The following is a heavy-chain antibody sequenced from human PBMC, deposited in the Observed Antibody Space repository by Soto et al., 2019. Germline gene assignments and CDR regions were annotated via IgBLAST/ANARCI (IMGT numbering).Heavy chain of an antibody. CDR2: INNDGSVS. D-gene: IGHD2-15*01. V-gene: IGHV3-74*01. Sequence: EVQLVESGGGLVQPGGSLRLSCVASGFTFSNYWRYWVRQAPGEGLVWVSRINNDGSVSSYADSVKGRLTISRDNVKNTLYLQMDSLIAEDTAVYYCARVDCVGGTCYSSAGSLYYYMDVWGKGTTVTVFS. CDR3: ARVDCVGGTCYSSAGSLYYYMDV. CDR1: GFTFSNYW. J-gene: IGHJ6*03.